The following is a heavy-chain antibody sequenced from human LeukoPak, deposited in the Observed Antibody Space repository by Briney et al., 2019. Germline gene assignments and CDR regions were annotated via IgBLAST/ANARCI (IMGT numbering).Heavy chain of an antibody. D-gene: IGHD2-2*01. V-gene: IGHV3-23*01. CDR2: ISSGADYI. CDR3: AREPNNVVTPAGFDY. J-gene: IGHJ4*02. CDR1: GFTFSTYA. Sequence: GVSLRLSCAASGFTFSTYAMTWVRQAPGKGLEWVSTISSGADYIYYADSVKGRFTISRDNSKSTLYLQMNSLRAEDTAVYYCAREPNNVVTPAGFDYWGQGTLVTVSS.